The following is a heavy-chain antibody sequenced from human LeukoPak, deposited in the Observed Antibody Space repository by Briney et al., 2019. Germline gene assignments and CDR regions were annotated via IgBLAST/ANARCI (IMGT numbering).Heavy chain of an antibody. CDR3: ARRVVDSSTFDY. Sequence: SSETLSLTCTVSGGSISRDYWGWIRQPPGKGLEWIGSIYYSGNTYYNPSLKSRVTISVDTSKNQFSLNLSSVTAADTAVYYCARRVVDSSTFDYWGQGTLVTVSS. CDR1: GGSISRDY. D-gene: IGHD2-2*01. J-gene: IGHJ4*02. CDR2: IYYSGNT. V-gene: IGHV4-39*07.